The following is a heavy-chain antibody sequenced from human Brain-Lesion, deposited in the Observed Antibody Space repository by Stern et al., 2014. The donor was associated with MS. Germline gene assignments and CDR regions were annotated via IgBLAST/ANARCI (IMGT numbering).Heavy chain of an antibody. Sequence: VQLVQYGGDLVQPGRSLRLSCAAFGFPFDDYALHWVRQVPGKGLEWVTGISWNSGSIGDGDAVKGRFTTSRDNAYSSLYLQMNRLRPEDTALYYCARDITGSSAYFAYWGQGALVTVSS. CDR1: GFPFDDYA. V-gene: IGHV3-9*01. J-gene: IGHJ4*02. CDR3: ARDITGSSAYFAY. CDR2: ISWNSGSI. D-gene: IGHD1-14*01.